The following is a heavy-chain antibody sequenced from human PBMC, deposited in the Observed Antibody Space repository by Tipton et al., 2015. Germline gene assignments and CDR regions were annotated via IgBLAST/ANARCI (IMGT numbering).Heavy chain of an antibody. CDR3: ARDLGFGESLDAFDI. V-gene: IGHV4-39*07. D-gene: IGHD3-10*01. CDR2: IYYSGST. CDR1: GGSISSSNYY. J-gene: IGHJ3*02. Sequence: LRLSCTVSGGSISSSNYYWGWIRQPPGKGLECIGSIYYSGSTYYNPSLNSRVTMSVDTSKNQFSLNLSSVTAADTAVYFCARDLGFGESLDAFDIWGQGTMVTVSS.